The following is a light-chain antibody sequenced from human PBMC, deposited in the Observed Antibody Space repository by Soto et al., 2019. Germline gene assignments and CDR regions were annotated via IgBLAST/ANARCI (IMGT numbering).Light chain of an antibody. CDR1: QSVSSSF. J-gene: IGKJ1*01. CDR3: QQYDRSPWT. Sequence: EIVLTQSPGTLSLSPGERATLSCRASQSVSSSFLAWYQQKPGQAPRLLIYGASTRATGIPDRFSGSGSVTDFTLTSSRLEPEDFAVYYCQQYDRSPWTFGQGTKDEIK. V-gene: IGKV3-20*01. CDR2: GAS.